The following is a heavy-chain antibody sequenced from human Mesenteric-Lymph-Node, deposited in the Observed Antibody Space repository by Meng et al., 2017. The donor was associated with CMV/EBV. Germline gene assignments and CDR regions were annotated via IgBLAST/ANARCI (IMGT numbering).Heavy chain of an antibody. CDR1: GFTFSTYP. D-gene: IGHD3-10*01. Sequence: SCAASGFTFSTYPMHWVRQAPGKGLEWVAVISYDGSNKYYADSVKGRFTISRDNSKNTLYLQVNSLRAEDTAVYYCAKSTPSGTDYWEWGQGTLVTVSS. J-gene: IGHJ4*02. V-gene: IGHV3-30-3*02. CDR3: AKSTPSGTDYWE. CDR2: ISYDGSNK.